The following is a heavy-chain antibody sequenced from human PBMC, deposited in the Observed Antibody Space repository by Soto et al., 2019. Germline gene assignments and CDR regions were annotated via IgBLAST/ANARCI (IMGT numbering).Heavy chain of an antibody. Sequence: LRLSCVASGFTFSTFDMNWVRQAPGKWLEWVSSIHRASIYIYYADSVRGRFTISRDNAKNSLYLQWSSLKASDSAMYYCARVVTMVRGVTPQGFDPWGQGTLVTVSS. CDR3: ARVVTMVRGVTPQGFDP. CDR1: GFTFSTFD. CDR2: IHRASIYI. J-gene: IGHJ5*02. D-gene: IGHD3-10*01. V-gene: IGHV3-21*04.